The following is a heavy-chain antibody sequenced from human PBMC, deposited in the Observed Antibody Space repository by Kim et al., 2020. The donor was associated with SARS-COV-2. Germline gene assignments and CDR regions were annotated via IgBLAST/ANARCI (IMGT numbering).Heavy chain of an antibody. Sequence: YYSPSRKSRVTLAADTAKNQFSLRLSFVTATDTAVYYCARIDSSYFYMDVWGKGTSVIVSS. CDR3: ARIDSSYFYMDV. J-gene: IGHJ6*03. V-gene: IGHV4-39*01.